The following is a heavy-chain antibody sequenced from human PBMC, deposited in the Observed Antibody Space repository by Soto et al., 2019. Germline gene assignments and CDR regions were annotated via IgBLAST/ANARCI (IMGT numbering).Heavy chain of an antibody. CDR2: IIPIFGTA. V-gene: IGHV1-69*13. D-gene: IGHD6-19*01. CDR3: ARELLGVAGAGSYYYGMDV. J-gene: IGHJ6*02. CDR1: GGTFSSYA. Sequence: ASVKVSCKASGGTFSSYAISWVRQAPGQGLEWMGGIIPIFGTANYAQKLQGRVTITPDESTSKAYMELSSLRSEDTAVYYCARELLGVAGAGSYYYGMDVWGQGTTVTVSS.